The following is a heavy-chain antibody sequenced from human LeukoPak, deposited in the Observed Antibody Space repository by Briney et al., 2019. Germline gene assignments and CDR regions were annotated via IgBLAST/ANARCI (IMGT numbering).Heavy chain of an antibody. CDR3: AKGGRDIVVVTAIRSDAFDI. Sequence: GGSLRLSCAASGFTFSSYAMSWVRQAPGKGLEWVSAISGSGGSTYYADSVKGRFTISRDNSKNTLYLQMNSLRAEDTAVYYCAKGGRDIVVVTAIRSDAFDIWGQGTMVTVSS. V-gene: IGHV3-23*01. D-gene: IGHD2-21*02. J-gene: IGHJ3*02. CDR1: GFTFSSYA. CDR2: ISGSGGST.